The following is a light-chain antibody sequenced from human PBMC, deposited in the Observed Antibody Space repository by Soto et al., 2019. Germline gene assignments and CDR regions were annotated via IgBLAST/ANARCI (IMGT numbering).Light chain of an antibody. CDR2: DAS. V-gene: IGKV3-11*01. Sequence: IVFTQSPVTLSLSPGERATLSCRASQSVSSYLAWYQQKPGQAPRLLIYDASKRATGIPARFSGSGSGTDFTLTISSLEPEDFAVYYCQQRRNWQVTFGQGTRLEIK. CDR1: QSVSSY. CDR3: QQRRNWQVT. J-gene: IGKJ5*01.